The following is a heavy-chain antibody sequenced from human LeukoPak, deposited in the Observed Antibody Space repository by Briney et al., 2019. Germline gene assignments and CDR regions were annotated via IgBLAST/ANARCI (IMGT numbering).Heavy chain of an antibody. CDR1: GYTFTGYY. V-gene: IGHV1-2*02. Sequence: GASVKVSCKASGYTFTGYYMHWVRQAPGQGLEWMGWINPNSGGTNYAQKFQDRVSMTRDTSISTAYMELSRLRSDDTAVYYCARVAYYDTTVIDYWGQGTLVTVSS. J-gene: IGHJ4*02. CDR3: ARVAYYDTTVIDY. CDR2: INPNSGGT. D-gene: IGHD3-22*01.